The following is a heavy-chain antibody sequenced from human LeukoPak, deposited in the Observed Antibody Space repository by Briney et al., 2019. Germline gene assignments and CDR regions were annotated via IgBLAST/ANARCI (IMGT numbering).Heavy chain of an antibody. CDR1: GYTLTELS. Sequence: ASMKVSCKVSGYTLTELSMHWVRQAPGKGLEWMGGFDLEDGETIYAQKFQGRVTMTEDTSTDTAYMELSSLRSEDTAVYYCAGVAGTPYYYYGMDVWGQGTTATVSS. CDR3: AGVAGTPYYYYGMDV. J-gene: IGHJ6*02. V-gene: IGHV1-24*01. D-gene: IGHD6-19*01. CDR2: FDLEDGET.